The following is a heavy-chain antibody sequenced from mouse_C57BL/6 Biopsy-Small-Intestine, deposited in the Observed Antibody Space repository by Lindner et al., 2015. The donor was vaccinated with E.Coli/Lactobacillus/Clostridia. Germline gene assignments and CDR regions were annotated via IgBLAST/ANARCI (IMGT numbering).Heavy chain of an antibody. CDR1: GYTFTSYG. Sequence: VQLQESGAELARPGASVKLSCKASGYTFTSYGISWVKQRTGQGLEWIGEIYPRSGNTYYNEKFKGKATLTADKSSSTAYMELRSLTSEDSAVYFCASRELTGTFAYWGQGDSGHCLC. J-gene: IGHJ3*01. D-gene: IGHD4-1*01. V-gene: IGHV1-81*01. CDR3: ASRELTGTFAY. CDR2: IYPRSGNT.